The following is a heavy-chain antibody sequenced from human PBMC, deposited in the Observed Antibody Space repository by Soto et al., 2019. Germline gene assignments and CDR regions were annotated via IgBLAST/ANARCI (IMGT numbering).Heavy chain of an antibody. CDR1: GFTFRSYG. D-gene: IGHD6-13*01. CDR2: IAYDGSNK. V-gene: IGHV3-30*18. J-gene: IGHJ4*02. CDR3: AKDRGVGSSWNFFDY. Sequence: QVQVVESGGGVAQPGTSLRLSCAASGFTFRSYGIHWVRQAPGKGLEWVALIAYDGSNKYYADSVRGRFTISRDNSKNALYLQMNSLRAEDTAIYYCAKDRGVGSSWNFFDYWGQGNLVTVSS.